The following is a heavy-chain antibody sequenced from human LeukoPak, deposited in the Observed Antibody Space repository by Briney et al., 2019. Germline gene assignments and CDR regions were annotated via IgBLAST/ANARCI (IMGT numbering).Heavy chain of an antibody. CDR3: ARERPNSSGYGMDV. Sequence: GGSLRLSCAASGFTFSSYSMNWVRQAPGKGLEWVSYISSSSSTIYYADSVKGRFTISRDNAKNSLYLQMNSLRAEDTAVYYCARERPNSSGYGMDVWGRGTTVTVSS. D-gene: IGHD6-19*01. CDR1: GFTFSSYS. J-gene: IGHJ6*02. V-gene: IGHV3-48*01. CDR2: ISSSSSTI.